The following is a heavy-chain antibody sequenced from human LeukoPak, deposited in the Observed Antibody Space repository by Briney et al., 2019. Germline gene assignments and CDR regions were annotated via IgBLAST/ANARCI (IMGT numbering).Heavy chain of an antibody. J-gene: IGHJ6*02. CDR2: ISGSGGST. D-gene: IGHD3-16*01. CDR3: FSPRLGGPVETYYYYYGMDV. V-gene: IGHV3-23*01. Sequence: GGSLRLSCAASGFTFSSYAMSWVRQAPGKGLEWVSAISGSGGSTYYADSVKGRFTISRDNSKNTLYLQMNSLRAEDTAVYYCFSPRLGGPVETYYYYYGMDVWGQGTTVTVSS. CDR1: GFTFSSYA.